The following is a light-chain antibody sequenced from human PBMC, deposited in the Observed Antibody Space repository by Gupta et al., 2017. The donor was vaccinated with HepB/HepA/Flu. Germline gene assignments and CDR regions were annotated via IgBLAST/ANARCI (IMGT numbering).Light chain of an antibody. Sequence: EIALTHSPATLSLSPGEGATLSCGASQSLSSSYLAWFQQKDGLAPRLLIYDGSMRATGIPDRFSGSGSGTDFTLTISRLEPEDFAVYYCQQYDRSPGTFGQGTKLEIK. CDR1: QSLSSSY. CDR3: QQYDRSPGT. V-gene: IGKV3D-20*01. J-gene: IGKJ2*01. CDR2: DGS.